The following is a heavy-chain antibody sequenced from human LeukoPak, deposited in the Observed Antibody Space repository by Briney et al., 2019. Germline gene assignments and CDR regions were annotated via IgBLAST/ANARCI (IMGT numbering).Heavy chain of an antibody. CDR1: GGSISSGGYS. V-gene: IGHV4-30-4*07. D-gene: IGHD4-17*01. CDR2: IYYSGST. Sequence: PSETLSLTCAVSGGSISSGGYSWSWIRQPPGKGLEWIGYIYYSGSTYYNPSLKGRVTISVDTSKNQFSLKLSSVTAADTAVYYCARDNGDYGHGNWNYYMDVWGKGTTVTISS. J-gene: IGHJ6*03. CDR3: ARDNGDYGHGNWNYYMDV.